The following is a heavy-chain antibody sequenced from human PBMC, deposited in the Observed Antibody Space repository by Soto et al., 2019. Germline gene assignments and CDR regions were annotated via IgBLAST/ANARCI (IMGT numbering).Heavy chain of an antibody. Sequence: QVQLQESGPGLVKPSQTLSLTCTVSGGSSSSGDYYWSWIRQPPGKGLEWIGYIYYSGSTYYNPSLKSRVTISVDTSKNQFSLKLSSVTAADTAVYYCARGEMVRGVINYYYGMDVWGQGTTVTVSS. CDR3: ARGEMVRGVINYYYGMDV. CDR2: IYYSGST. CDR1: GGSSSSGDYY. V-gene: IGHV4-30-4*01. J-gene: IGHJ6*02. D-gene: IGHD3-10*01.